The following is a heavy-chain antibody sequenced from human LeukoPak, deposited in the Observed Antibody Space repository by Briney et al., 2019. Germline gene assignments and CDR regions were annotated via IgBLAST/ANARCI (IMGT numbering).Heavy chain of an antibody. D-gene: IGHD3-22*01. V-gene: IGHV3-30*02. Sequence: PGGSLRLSCAASGFTFSSYGMHWVRQAPGKGLEWVAFIRYDGSNRYYADSVKGRFTISRDNSKNTLYLQMNSLRAEDTAVYYCANHYYDSMEAFDIWGQGTMVTVSS. CDR3: ANHYYDSMEAFDI. J-gene: IGHJ3*02. CDR2: IRYDGSNR. CDR1: GFTFSSYG.